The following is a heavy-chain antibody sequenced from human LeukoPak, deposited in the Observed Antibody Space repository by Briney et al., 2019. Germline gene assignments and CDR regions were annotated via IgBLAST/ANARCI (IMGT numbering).Heavy chain of an antibody. CDR1: AYSISDGYF. Sequence: SETLSLTCAVYAYSISDGYFWAWIRQPPGEGLEWIGSIYHSGSTYYSPSLKSRVTISVDTSKNQFSLKLNSVTAADTAVYYCARGVIAVAQFDYWGQGTLVTVSS. J-gene: IGHJ4*02. V-gene: IGHV4-38-2*01. CDR2: IYHSGST. CDR3: ARGVIAVAQFDY. D-gene: IGHD6-19*01.